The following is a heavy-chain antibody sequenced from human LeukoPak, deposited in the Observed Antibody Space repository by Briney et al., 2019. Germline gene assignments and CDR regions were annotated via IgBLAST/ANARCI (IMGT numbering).Heavy chain of an antibody. J-gene: IGHJ3*02. D-gene: IGHD6-6*01. CDR2: IRYDGSNK. CDR3: AKDKFAYSSSSGDAFDI. CDR1: GFTFSSYG. Sequence: GGSLRLSCAASGFTFSSYGMHWVRQAPGKGLEWVAFIRYDGSNKYYADSVKGRFTISRDNSKSTLYLQMNSLRAEDTAVYYCAKDKFAYSSSSGDAFDIWGQGTMVTVSS. V-gene: IGHV3-30*02.